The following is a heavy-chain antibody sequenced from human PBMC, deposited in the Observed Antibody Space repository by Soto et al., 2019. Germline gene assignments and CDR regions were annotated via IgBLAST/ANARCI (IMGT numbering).Heavy chain of an antibody. CDR1: GGSISSSSYY. D-gene: IGHD3-9*01. CDR3: ARQGRYFDWLHWFDP. Sequence: SETLSLTCTVSGGSISSSSYYWGWIRQPPGKGLEWIGSIYHSGSTYYNPSLKSRVTISVDTSKNQFSLKLSSVTAADTAVYYCARQGRYFDWLHWFDPWGQGTLVTVSS. V-gene: IGHV4-39*01. J-gene: IGHJ5*02. CDR2: IYHSGST.